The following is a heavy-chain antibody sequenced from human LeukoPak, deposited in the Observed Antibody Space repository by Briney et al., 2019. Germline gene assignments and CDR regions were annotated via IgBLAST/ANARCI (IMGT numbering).Heavy chain of an antibody. D-gene: IGHD3-10*01. CDR3: ATWPGAWYGEDY. CDR2: IHTDGTK. Sequence: GGSLRLSCEISGFSVSVNYINWVRQAPGKGLEWVSVIHTDGTKYYGDSVKGRFIISRDESKNTVYLQMNSLRAEDTAMYYCATWPGAWYGEDYWGQGTLVTVSS. V-gene: IGHV3-53*01. J-gene: IGHJ4*02. CDR1: GFSVSVNY.